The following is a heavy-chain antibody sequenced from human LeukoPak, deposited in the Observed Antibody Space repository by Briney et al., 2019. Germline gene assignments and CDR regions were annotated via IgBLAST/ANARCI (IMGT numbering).Heavy chain of an antibody. V-gene: IGHV3-30*03. J-gene: IGHJ6*02. CDR2: ITHDRRND. CDR3: ARGGYYAMDV. Sequence: GSLRLSCAASRFLFSNFDLHWVRKAPGKGLKWVGVITHDRRNDFYGDSVKGRFTISRDNSQKTLYLQMKSLRAGDTAVYYCARGGYYAMDVRGQGTTVTVS. CDR1: RFLFSNFD.